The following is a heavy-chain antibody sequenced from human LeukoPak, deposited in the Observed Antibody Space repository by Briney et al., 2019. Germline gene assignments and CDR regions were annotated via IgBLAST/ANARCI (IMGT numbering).Heavy chain of an antibody. CDR3: ARDRGGTLFYYGMDV. J-gene: IGHJ6*02. D-gene: IGHD3-16*01. V-gene: IGHV3-30-3*01. CDR2: ISYDGSNK. Sequence: HTGGSLRLSCAASGFTFSSYAMHWVRQAPGKGLEWVAVISYDGSNKYYADSVKGRFTISRDNSKNTLYLQMNSLRAEDTAVYFCARDRGGTLFYYGMDVWGQGTTVTVSS. CDR1: GFTFSSYA.